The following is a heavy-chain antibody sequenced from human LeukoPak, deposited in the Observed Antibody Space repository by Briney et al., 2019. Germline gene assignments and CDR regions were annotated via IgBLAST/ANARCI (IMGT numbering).Heavy chain of an antibody. CDR1: GFTFDDYG. CDR2: INWNGGST. J-gene: IGHJ4*02. V-gene: IGHV3-20*04. CDR3: ARVNDSSGYYSAPFDY. Sequence: GGSLRLSCAASGFTFDDYGMSWVRQAPGKGLEWVSGINWNGGSTGYADSVKGRFTISRDNAKNSLYLQMNSLRAEDTALYYCARVNDSSGYYSAPFDYWGQGTLVTVSS. D-gene: IGHD3-22*01.